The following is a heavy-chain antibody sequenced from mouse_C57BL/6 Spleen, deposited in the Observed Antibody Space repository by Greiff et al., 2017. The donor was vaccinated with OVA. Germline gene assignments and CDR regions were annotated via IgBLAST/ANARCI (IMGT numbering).Heavy chain of an antibody. D-gene: IGHD2-4*01. CDR3: ARRDYDEAWFAY. V-gene: IGHV1-82*01. CDR1: GYAFSSSW. Sequence: VKLQESGPELVKPGASVKISCKASGYAFSSSWMNWVKQRPGKGLEWIGRIYPGDGDTNYNGKFKGKATLTADKSSSTAYMQLSSLTSEDSAVYFCARRDYDEAWFAYWGQGTLVTVSA. CDR2: IYPGDGDT. J-gene: IGHJ3*01.